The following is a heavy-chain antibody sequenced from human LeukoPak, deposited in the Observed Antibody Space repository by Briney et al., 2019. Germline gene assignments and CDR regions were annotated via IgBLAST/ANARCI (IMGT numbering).Heavy chain of an antibody. J-gene: IGHJ6*02. CDR2: INHSGST. D-gene: IGHD2-15*01. CDR3: ARSPAVVVVAGKDGMDV. V-gene: IGHV4-34*01. Sequence: SETLSLTCAVYGGSFSGYYWSWIRQPPGKGLEWIGEINHSGSTNYNPSLKSRVTISVDTSKNKFSLKLRSVTAADTAVYYCARSPAVVVVAGKDGMDVWGQGTTVTVSS. CDR1: GGSFSGYY.